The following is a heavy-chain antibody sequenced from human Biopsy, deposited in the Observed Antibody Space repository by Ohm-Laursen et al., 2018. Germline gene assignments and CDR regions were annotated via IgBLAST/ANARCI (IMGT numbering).Heavy chain of an antibody. D-gene: IGHD3-3*01. Sequence: SETLSLTCTVSGASFSGDYWSWIRQSPGRGLEWIRSISEGGSTYYNPSLRGRVTISVDASKNQFSLKLSSVTAADTAVFFCARLYRLDDYWNDDPPDAFDVWAQGTMVTVSS. CDR3: ARLYRLDDYWNDDPPDAFDV. CDR2: ISEGGST. V-gene: IGHV4-59*01. J-gene: IGHJ3*01. CDR1: GASFSGDY.